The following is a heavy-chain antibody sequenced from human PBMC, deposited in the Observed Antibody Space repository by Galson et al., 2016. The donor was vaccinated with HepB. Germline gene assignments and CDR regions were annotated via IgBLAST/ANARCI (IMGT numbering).Heavy chain of an antibody. J-gene: IGHJ4*02. CDR2: IWNDGTKK. CDR1: GFTLATYG. V-gene: IGHV3-33*01. Sequence: SLRLSCAASGFTLATYGMHWVRQAPGKGLEWVAVIWNDGTKKYYGDSVKGRFTISKDDSKNTLYLQMHRLRFEDTAVYYCASDPRQWQRGYNYGFEYWGQGTLVSVSS. CDR3: ASDPRQWQRGYNYGFEY. D-gene: IGHD5-18*01.